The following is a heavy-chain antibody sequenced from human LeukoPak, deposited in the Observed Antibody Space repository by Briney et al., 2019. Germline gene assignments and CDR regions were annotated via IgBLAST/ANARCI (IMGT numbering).Heavy chain of an antibody. D-gene: IGHD1-26*01. J-gene: IGHJ4*02. CDR1: GGSFSGYY. Sequence: PSETLSLTCAVYGGSFSGYYWSWIRQPPGKGLEWIGEINHSGSTNYNPSLKSRVTISVDTSKNQFSLKLSSVTAADTAVYYCARDFIVGATLFDYWGQGTLVTVSS. V-gene: IGHV4-34*01. CDR2: INHSGST. CDR3: ARDFIVGATLFDY.